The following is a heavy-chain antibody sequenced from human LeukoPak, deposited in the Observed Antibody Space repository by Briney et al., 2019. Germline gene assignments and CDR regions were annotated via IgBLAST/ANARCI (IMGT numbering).Heavy chain of an antibody. CDR3: ASGHLAYYYFDY. Sequence: SETLSLTCTVSGGSINSYYWSWIRQPPGKGLDWMGYISYSGSTNYNPSLKSRVTMSVDTSKNQFSLRLSSVTAADTAVYYCASGHLAYYYFDYWGQGTLVTVSS. D-gene: IGHD1-26*01. CDR1: GGSINSYY. CDR2: ISYSGST. V-gene: IGHV4-59*12. J-gene: IGHJ4*02.